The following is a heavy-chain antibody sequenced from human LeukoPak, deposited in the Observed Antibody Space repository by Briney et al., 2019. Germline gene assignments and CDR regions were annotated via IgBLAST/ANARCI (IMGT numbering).Heavy chain of an antibody. J-gene: IGHJ4*02. D-gene: IGHD1-20*01. CDR2: IRSKAYGETT. Sequence: GGSLRLSCTASGFTFGDYAMSWVRQAPGKGLEWVCCIRSKAYGETTELAASVKGRFTISRDDSKSIAYLQMTSLNTEHTAVYSCTSDIGPVTGTTWYFDHWGQGTLVTVSS. CDR3: TSDIGPVTGTTWYFDH. CDR1: GFTFGDYA. V-gene: IGHV3-49*04.